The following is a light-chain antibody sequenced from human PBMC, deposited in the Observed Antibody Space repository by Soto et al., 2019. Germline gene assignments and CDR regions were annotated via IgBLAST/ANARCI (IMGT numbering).Light chain of an antibody. CDR3: QQDYSSPYT. CDR1: PSVLFTSNRQNY. J-gene: IGKJ2*01. V-gene: IGKV4-1*01. Sequence: DIVMTQSPDSLAVSLGERATINCKSSPSVLFTSNRQNYLAWYQQRPGQPPKLLFYWASTRESGVPDRFSGSGSGTDFTLTISSLQAEDVAVYYCQQDYSSPYTFGPGAKREI. CDR2: WAS.